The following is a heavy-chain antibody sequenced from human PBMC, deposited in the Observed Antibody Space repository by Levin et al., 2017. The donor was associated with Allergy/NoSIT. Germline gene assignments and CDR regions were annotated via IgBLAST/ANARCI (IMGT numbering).Heavy chain of an antibody. CDR3: AEGSWATLSYRTSSMVGVGEHFPH. D-gene: IGHD6-6*01. Sequence: PGGSLRLSCAASGFTFSNYGMHWVRQAPGKGLEWVGVISLDGSNENYADSVKGGFTIPRDNSKNTLFLQMNSLRTEDTAVYYCAEGSWATLSYRTSSMVGVGEHFPHWAQGTLISVSS. V-gene: IGHV3-30*18. CDR1: GFTFSNYG. J-gene: IGHJ1*01. CDR2: ISLDGSNE.